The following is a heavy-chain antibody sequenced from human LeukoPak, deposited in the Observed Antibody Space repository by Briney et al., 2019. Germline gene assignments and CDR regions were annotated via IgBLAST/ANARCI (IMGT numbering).Heavy chain of an antibody. J-gene: IGHJ4*02. Sequence: ASVKVSCKASGGTFSSYAISWVRQAPGQGLEWMGGIIPIFGTANYAQRFQGRVMITTDESTSTAYMELSSLRSEDTAVYYCARHTIFGVVISGMDYWGQGTLVTVSS. CDR1: GGTFSSYA. CDR2: IIPIFGTA. V-gene: IGHV1-69*05. CDR3: ARHTIFGVVISGMDY. D-gene: IGHD3-3*01.